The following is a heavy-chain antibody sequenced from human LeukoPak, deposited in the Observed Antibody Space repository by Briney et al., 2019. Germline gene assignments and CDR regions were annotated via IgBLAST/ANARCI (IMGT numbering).Heavy chain of an antibody. J-gene: IGHJ3*02. CDR1: GGSISVYY. CDR2: IYTSGNT. CDR3: ARRQLWYDGFDI. Sequence: SETLSLTCTVSGGSISVYYWSWIRQPAGKGLEWIGHIYTSGNTNYNPSLKSRVTMSVDTSENQFSLTLTSVTAADTAVYYCARRQLWYDGFDIWGQGTMVTVSS. V-gene: IGHV4-4*07. D-gene: IGHD5-18*01.